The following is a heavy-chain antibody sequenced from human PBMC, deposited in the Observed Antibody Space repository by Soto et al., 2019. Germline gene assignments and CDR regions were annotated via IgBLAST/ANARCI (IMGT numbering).Heavy chain of an antibody. V-gene: IGHV4-30-2*02. CDR1: GGSISSGGYS. Sequence: SETLSLTCAVSGGSISSGGYSWSWIRQPPGKGLEWIGYIYHSGSTYYNPSLKSRVTISVDTSKNQFSLKLSSVTAADTAVYYCARLNSGDYYYYGMDVWGQGTTVTVSS. CDR2: IYHSGST. CDR3: ARLNSGDYYYYGMDV. D-gene: IGHD2-8*01. J-gene: IGHJ6*02.